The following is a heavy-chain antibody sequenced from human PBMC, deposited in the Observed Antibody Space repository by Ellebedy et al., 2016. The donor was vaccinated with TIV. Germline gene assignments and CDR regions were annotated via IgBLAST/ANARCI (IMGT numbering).Heavy chain of an antibody. V-gene: IGHV4-59*01. Sequence: SETLSLTCTVSGGSITSYYWTWIRQPPGKGLEWIGYIYYSGSTNYNPSLKSRVTISVDTSKNQFSLNLTSVTAADTAVYYCARAGVPAAAYNWFDPWGQGTLVTFSS. D-gene: IGHD2-2*01. CDR3: ARAGVPAAAYNWFDP. CDR1: GGSITSYY. J-gene: IGHJ5*02. CDR2: IYYSGST.